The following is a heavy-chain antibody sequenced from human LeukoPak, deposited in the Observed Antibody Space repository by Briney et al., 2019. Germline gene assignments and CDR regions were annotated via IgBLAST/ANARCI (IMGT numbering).Heavy chain of an antibody. CDR2: ISGSGGST. CDR1: GFTFSSYA. CDR3: AKAQYYYDSSGYSQLFDY. J-gene: IGHJ4*02. Sequence: GGSLRLSCAASGFTFSSYAMSWVRQAPGKGLEWVSAISGSGGSTYYADSVKGRFTISRDNSKNTLYLQMNSLRAEDTAVCYCAKAQYYYDSSGYSQLFDYWGQGTLVTVSS. V-gene: IGHV3-23*01. D-gene: IGHD3-22*01.